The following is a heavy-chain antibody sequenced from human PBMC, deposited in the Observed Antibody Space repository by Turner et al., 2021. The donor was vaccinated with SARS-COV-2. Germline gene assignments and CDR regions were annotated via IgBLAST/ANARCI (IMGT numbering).Heavy chain of an antibody. D-gene: IGHD4-4*01. J-gene: IGHJ5*01. V-gene: IGHV4-34*01. CDR2: RNHRGTT. CDR3: ARAVGMAASTRPNSGDSNAHRWFDF. CDR1: GGSFSGYL. Sequence: QVQLQQWGAGLLKPSETLSLTCGVYGGSFSGYLWSWVRQPPGKGPEWIGERNHRGTTNSNPSLKSRVTISVDTSKNQFSLNVTSVTPADTAVYYCARAVGMAASTRPNSGDSNAHRWFDFWGQGTLVTVSS.